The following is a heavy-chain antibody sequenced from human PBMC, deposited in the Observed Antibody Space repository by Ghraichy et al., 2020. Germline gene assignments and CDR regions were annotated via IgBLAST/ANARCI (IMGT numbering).Heavy chain of an antibody. J-gene: IGHJ3*02. CDR3: AGDLWVTAPGI. CDR2: IKHDGSEK. D-gene: IGHD2-21*02. Sequence: GESLNISCAASGFTFGRYWMTWVRQAPGRGLECVANIKHDGSEKYYVDSVKGRFTISRDNAKNSLYLQMNSLRAEDTALYYCAGDLWVTAPGIWGQGTMVTVSS. V-gene: IGHV3-7*01. CDR1: GFTFGRYW.